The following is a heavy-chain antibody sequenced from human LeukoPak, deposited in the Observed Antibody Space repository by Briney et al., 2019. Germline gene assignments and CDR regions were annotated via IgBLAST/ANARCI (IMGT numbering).Heavy chain of an antibody. D-gene: IGHD5-12*01. CDR2: IYTSGST. CDR1: GGSISSGSYY. V-gene: IGHV4-61*02. CDR3: ARRTYSGYDSPFDY. Sequence: MSSETLSLTCTVSGGSISSGSYYWSWIRQPAGKGLEWIGRIYTSGSTNYNPSLKSRVTISVDTSKNQFSLKLSSVTAADTAVYYCARRTYSGYDSPFDYWGQGTLVTVSS. J-gene: IGHJ4*02.